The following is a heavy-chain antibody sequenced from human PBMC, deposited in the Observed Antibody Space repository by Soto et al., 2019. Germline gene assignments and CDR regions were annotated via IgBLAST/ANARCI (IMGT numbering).Heavy chain of an antibody. CDR3: ARGGYNWNYVYYY. D-gene: IGHD1-7*01. J-gene: IGHJ4*02. Sequence: SETLSLTCTVSGGSISSYYWSWIRQPPGKGLEWIGYIYYSGSTNYNPSLKSRVTISVDTSKNQFSLKLSSVTAADTAVYYCARGGYNWNYVYYYWGQGTLVTVSS. V-gene: IGHV4-59*01. CDR2: IYYSGST. CDR1: GGSISSYY.